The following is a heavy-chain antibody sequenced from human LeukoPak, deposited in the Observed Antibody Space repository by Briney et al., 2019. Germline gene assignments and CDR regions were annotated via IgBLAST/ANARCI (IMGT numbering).Heavy chain of an antibody. D-gene: IGHD3-3*01. CDR3: ASPYYDFWSGYYRLDY. Sequence: GGSLRLSCAASGFTFSSYEMNWVRQAPGKGLEWVSSISSSSSYIYYADSVKGRFTISRDNAKNSLYLQMNSLRAEDTAVYYCASPYYDFWSGYYRLDYWGQGTLVTVSS. J-gene: IGHJ4*02. V-gene: IGHV3-21*01. CDR2: ISSSSSYI. CDR1: GFTFSSYE.